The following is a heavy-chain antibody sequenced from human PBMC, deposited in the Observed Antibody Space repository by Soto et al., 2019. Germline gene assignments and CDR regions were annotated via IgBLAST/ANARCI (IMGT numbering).Heavy chain of an antibody. CDR2: IYSTGST. CDR3: AKMSPRFQPHHFDS. D-gene: IGHD3-10*01. V-gene: IGHV4-59*01. CDR1: GGSINTYY. Sequence: KASETLSLTCAVSGGSINTYYWSWIRQPPGKGLEWIGYIYSTGSTNNNPSLKSRVTLSVDTSKNQFSLKLSSLTTADTAMYYCAKMSPRFQPHHFDSWGQGTMVTVYS. J-gene: IGHJ4*02.